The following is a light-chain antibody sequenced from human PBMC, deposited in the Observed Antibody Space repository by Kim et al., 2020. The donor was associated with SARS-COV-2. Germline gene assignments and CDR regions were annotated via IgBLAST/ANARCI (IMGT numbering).Light chain of an antibody. CDR3: NSRDNSGDSSGTRWV. Sequence: SSELTQDPAVSVALGQTVRITCQGDSLRNYYASWYQQKPGQAPVLIIYGKSNRPSGIPDRFSGSRTGNTASLTITGAQAEDEGDYYCNSRDNSGDSSGTRWVFGGGTQLTVL. V-gene: IGLV3-19*01. J-gene: IGLJ3*02. CDR2: GKS. CDR1: SLRNYY.